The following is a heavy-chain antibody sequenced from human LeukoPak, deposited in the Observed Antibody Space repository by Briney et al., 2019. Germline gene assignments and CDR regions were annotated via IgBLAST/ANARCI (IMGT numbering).Heavy chain of an antibody. Sequence: GGSLRLSCAASGFTFSNHWMHWVRQAPGKGLMWVSRINRGGSRTDYADSVKGRFTISRDDAKNTLYLQLNSLRAEDTAVYFCARGGSDTAMAHDYWGQGTLVTVSS. CDR2: INRGGSRT. V-gene: IGHV3-74*01. CDR3: ARGGSDTAMAHDY. CDR1: GFTFSNHW. D-gene: IGHD5-18*01. J-gene: IGHJ4*02.